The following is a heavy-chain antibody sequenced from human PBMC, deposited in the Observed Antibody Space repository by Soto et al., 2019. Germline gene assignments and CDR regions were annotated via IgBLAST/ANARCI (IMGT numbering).Heavy chain of an antibody. CDR1: GGSISSSSYY. D-gene: IGHD2-15*01. J-gene: IGHJ4*02. V-gene: IGHV4-39*01. CDR3: AMRGGGDCSGGSCSPFDY. Sequence: QLQLQESGPGLVKPSETLSLTCTVSGGSISSSSYYWGWIRQPPGKELEWIGSIYYSGSTYYNPSLKSRVTISVDTSKNQFSLKLSSVTAADTAVYYCAMRGGGDCSGGSCSPFDYWGQGTLVTVSS. CDR2: IYYSGST.